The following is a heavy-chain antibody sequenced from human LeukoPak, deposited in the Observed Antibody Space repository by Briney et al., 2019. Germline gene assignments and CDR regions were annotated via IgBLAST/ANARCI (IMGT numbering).Heavy chain of an antibody. CDR2: IYPGDSDT. V-gene: IGHV5-51*01. CDR1: GYSFTSYW. CDR3: ARQTRITMVRGFCGMDV. Sequence: GESLKISCKGSGYSFTSYWIGWVRQMPGKGLEWMGIIYPGDSDTRYSPSFQGQVTISVDRSISTAYLQWSSLKASDTAMYYCARQTRITMVRGFCGMDVWGQGTTVTVSS. D-gene: IGHD3-10*01. J-gene: IGHJ6*02.